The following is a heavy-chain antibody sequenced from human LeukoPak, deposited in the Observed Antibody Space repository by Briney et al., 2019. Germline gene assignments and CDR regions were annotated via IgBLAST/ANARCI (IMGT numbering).Heavy chain of an antibody. Sequence: SETLSLTCTVSGGSIRSYYWSWIRQPPGKGLEWIGYIYYSGSTNYNPSLKSRVTISLDTSKNQFSLKLSSVTAADTAVYYCARSGGYGSVGGFWGQGTMVTVSS. D-gene: IGHD1-26*01. J-gene: IGHJ3*01. CDR3: ARSGGYGSVGGF. CDR2: IYYSGST. V-gene: IGHV4-59*01. CDR1: GGSIRSYY.